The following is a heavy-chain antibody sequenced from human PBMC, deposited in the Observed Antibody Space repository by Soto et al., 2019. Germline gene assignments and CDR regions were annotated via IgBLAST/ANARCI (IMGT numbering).Heavy chain of an antibody. D-gene: IGHD3-10*01. CDR3: ERRVVRGGYGMDV. CDR1: GGSISSSSYY. CDR2: IYYSGST. Sequence: PXATLALAFTVSGGSISSSSYYGGGIRQPPGKGLEWIGSIYYSGSTYYNPSLKSRVTISVDTSKNQFSLKLSSVTAADTAVYYCERRVVRGGYGMDVWGQGTTVTVSS. J-gene: IGHJ6*02. V-gene: IGHV4-39*01.